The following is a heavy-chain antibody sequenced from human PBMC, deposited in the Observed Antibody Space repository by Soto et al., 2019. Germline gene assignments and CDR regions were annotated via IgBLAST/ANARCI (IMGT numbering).Heavy chain of an antibody. CDR2: ISSTTSYI. D-gene: IGHD1-26*01. V-gene: IGHV3-21*01. CDR1: GFTFSSYS. J-gene: IGHJ3*02. Sequence: GGSLILSCAASGFTFSSYSMNWVRQAPGKGLEWVSSISSTTSYIYYGDSVKGRFTISRDNAKNSLYLQMNSLRAEDTAVYYCARGATDDAFDIWGQGTMVTVSS. CDR3: ARGATDDAFDI.